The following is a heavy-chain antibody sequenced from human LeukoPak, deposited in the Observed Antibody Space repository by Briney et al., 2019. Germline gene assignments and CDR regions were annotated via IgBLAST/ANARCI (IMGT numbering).Heavy chain of an antibody. CDR1: GYTFTRYA. D-gene: IGHD5-12*01. CDR3: ARPYEPYYYYGLDV. V-gene: IGHV7-4-1*02. Sequence: ASVTVSCKASGYTFTRYAMNWVRQAPGQGLEWMGWINTNTGNPTYAQGFTGRFVFSLDTSVSTAYLQISSLDAEDTAVYYCARPYEPYYYYGLDVWGQGTTVTVSS. CDR2: INTNTGNP. J-gene: IGHJ6*02.